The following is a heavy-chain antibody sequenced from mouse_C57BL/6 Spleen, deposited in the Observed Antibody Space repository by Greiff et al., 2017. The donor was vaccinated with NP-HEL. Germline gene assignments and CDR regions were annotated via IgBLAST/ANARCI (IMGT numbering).Heavy chain of an antibody. V-gene: IGHV5-17*01. J-gene: IGHJ3*01. D-gene: IGHD4-1*01. Sequence: EVQLVESGGGLVKPGGSLKLSCAASGFTFSDYGMHWVRQAPEKGLEWVAYISSGSSTIYYADTVKGRFTISRDNAKNTLFLQMTSLRSEDTAMYYCARSNWDGTAWFAYWGQGTLVTVSA. CDR3: ARSNWDGTAWFAY. CDR1: GFTFSDYG. CDR2: ISSGSSTI.